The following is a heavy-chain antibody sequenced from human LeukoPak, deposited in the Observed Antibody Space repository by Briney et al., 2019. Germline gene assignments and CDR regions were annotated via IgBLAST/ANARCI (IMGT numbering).Heavy chain of an antibody. Sequence: SETLSLTCAVSGGSISSSNWWSWVRQPPGKGLEWIGEIYRSGSTNYNPSLKSRVTISVDKSKNQFSLKLSSVTAADTAVYYCARVVGLTGYSSSWYSGYYYYMDVWGKGTTVTVSS. CDR3: ARVVGLTGYSSSWYSGYYYYMDV. CDR2: IYRSGST. D-gene: IGHD6-13*01. CDR1: GGSISSSNW. J-gene: IGHJ6*03. V-gene: IGHV4-4*02.